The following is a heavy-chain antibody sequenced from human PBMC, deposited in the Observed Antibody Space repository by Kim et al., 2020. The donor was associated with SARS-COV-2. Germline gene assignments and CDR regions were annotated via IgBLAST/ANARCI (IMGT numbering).Heavy chain of an antibody. Sequence: KDLQKFQGRVTSTRDTSASTAYMELSSLRSEDTAVYYCAREEEYESYFDYWGQGTLVTVSS. CDR3: AREEEYESYFDY. D-gene: IGHD2-2*01. V-gene: IGHV1-3*01. J-gene: IGHJ4*02.